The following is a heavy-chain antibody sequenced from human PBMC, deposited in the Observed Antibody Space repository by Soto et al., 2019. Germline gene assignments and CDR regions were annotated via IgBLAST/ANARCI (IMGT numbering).Heavy chain of an antibody. CDR1: GYSFTSYW. CDR3: ARLAYSSRWYEYYYYYGMDV. Sequence: GESLKISCKGSGYSFTSYWISWVRQMPGKGLEWMGRIDPSDSYTNYSPSFQGHVTISADKSISTAYLQWSSLKASDTAMYYCARLAYSSRWYEYYYYYGMDVWGQVTTVAAAS. CDR2: IDPSDSYT. V-gene: IGHV5-10-1*01. J-gene: IGHJ6*02. D-gene: IGHD6-19*01.